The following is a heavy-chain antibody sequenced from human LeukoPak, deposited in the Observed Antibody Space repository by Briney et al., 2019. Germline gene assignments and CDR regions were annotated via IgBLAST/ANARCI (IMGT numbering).Heavy chain of an antibody. CDR1: GGSISSGGYY. CDR3: ARSYGSMIVVGGYYFDY. Sequence: PSQTLSLTCTVSGGSISSGGYYWSWIRQHPGKGLEWIGYIYYSGSTYYNPSLKSRVTISVDTSKNQFSLKLSSVTAADTAVYYCARSYGSMIVVGGYYFDYWGQGTLVTVSS. CDR2: IYYSGST. D-gene: IGHD3-22*01. J-gene: IGHJ4*02. V-gene: IGHV4-31*03.